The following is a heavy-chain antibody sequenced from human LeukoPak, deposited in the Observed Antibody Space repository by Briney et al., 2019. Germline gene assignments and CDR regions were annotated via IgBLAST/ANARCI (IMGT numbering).Heavy chain of an antibody. CDR3: AKDPCSSTSRLLPNCDFQH. CDR1: GFTFSSYA. V-gene: IGHV3-23*01. Sequence: QSGGSLRLSCAASGFTFSSYAMSWVRQAPGKGLEWVSAISGSGGSTYYADSVKGRFTISRDNSRNTLYLQMNSLRAEDTAVYYCAKDPCSSTSRLLPNCDFQHWGQGTLVTVSS. J-gene: IGHJ1*01. CDR2: ISGSGGST. D-gene: IGHD2-2*01.